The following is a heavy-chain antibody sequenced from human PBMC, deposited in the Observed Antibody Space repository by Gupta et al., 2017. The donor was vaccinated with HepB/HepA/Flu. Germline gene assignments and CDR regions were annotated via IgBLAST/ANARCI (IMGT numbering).Heavy chain of an antibody. CDR1: GFTFSSYG. CDR3: AKGGYSYGYWSAFDI. D-gene: IGHD5-18*01. CDR2: ISYDGSNK. Sequence: QVQLVESGGGVVQPGRSLRLSCAASGFTFSSYGMPWVRQAPGKGLEWVAVISYDGSNKYYADSVKGRFIISRDNSKNTLYLQMNSLRAEDTAVYYCAKGGYSYGYWSAFDIWGQGTMVTVSS. V-gene: IGHV3-30*18. J-gene: IGHJ3*02.